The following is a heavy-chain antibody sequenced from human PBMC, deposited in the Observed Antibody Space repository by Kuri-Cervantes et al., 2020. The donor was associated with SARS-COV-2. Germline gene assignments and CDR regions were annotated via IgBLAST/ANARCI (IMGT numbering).Heavy chain of an antibody. Sequence: SVNVSCKASGYTFTSYDINWVRQATGQGLEWMGWMNPNSGNTGYAQKFQGRVTITRNTSISTAYMELSSLRSEDTAVYYCARGGVVPEVSFDYCGQGTLVTFS. D-gene: IGHD2-2*01. CDR2: MNPNSGNT. CDR3: ARGGVVPEVSFDY. V-gene: IGHV1-8*03. J-gene: IGHJ4*02. CDR1: GYTFTSYD.